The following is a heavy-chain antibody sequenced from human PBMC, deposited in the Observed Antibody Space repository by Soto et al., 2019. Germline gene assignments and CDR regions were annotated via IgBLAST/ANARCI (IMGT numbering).Heavy chain of an antibody. Sequence: SGTLSLTCSVSGDTMSSGAHYLSWIRQHPGKGLEWIAYIYHSGDTHYNPPLRSRITISMDTSKHQFSLKLSSVPDADTAVYYCASTYSGYLDNWGQGPLVTISS. CDR1: GDTMSSGAHY. CDR3: ASTYSGYLDN. V-gene: IGHV4-31*03. CDR2: IYHSGDT. J-gene: IGHJ4*02. D-gene: IGHD3-22*01.